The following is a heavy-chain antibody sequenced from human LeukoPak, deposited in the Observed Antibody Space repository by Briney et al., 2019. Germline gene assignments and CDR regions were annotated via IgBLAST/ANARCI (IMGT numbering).Heavy chain of an antibody. V-gene: IGHV4-59*12. J-gene: IGHJ4*02. CDR1: GGSISTYY. CDR3: ARPVAGSSVWRSFDY. Sequence: SETLSLTCSVSGGSISTYYWSWIRQPPGKGLEWIGYIYYSGSTNYNPSLKSRVTISVDTSKNQFSLKLSSVTAADTAVYYRARPVAGSSVWRSFDYWGQGALVTVSS. CDR2: IYYSGST. D-gene: IGHD6-19*01.